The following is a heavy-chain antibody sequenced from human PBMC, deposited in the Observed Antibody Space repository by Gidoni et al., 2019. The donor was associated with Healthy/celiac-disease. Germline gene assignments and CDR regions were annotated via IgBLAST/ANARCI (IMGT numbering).Heavy chain of an antibody. D-gene: IGHD3-22*01. CDR1: GFTFSSYA. Sequence: EVQLLESGGGLVQPGGSLRLSCAASGFTFSSYAMSWVRQAPGKGLEWVSAIRGSGGSTYYADSVKGRFTISRDNSKNTLYLQMNSLRAEDTAVYYCAKDADSYDSSGYYGGTNWFDPWGQGTLVTVSS. CDR3: AKDADSYDSSGYYGGTNWFDP. V-gene: IGHV3-23*01. J-gene: IGHJ5*02. CDR2: IRGSGGST.